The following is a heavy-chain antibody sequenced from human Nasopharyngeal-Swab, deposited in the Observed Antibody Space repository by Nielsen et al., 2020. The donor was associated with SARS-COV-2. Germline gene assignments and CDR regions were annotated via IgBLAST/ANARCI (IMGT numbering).Heavy chain of an antibody. CDR1: GFTFDDYT. CDR2: ISSSSSTI. J-gene: IGHJ6*02. Sequence: GGSLRLSCAASGFTFDDYTMHWVRQAPGKGLEWVSYISSSSSTIYYADSVKGRFTVSRDNAKNSLYLQMNNLRDEDTAVYYCASIRLGVGGMDVWGQGTTVTVSS. CDR3: ASIRLGVGGMDV. V-gene: IGHV3-48*02. D-gene: IGHD3-16*01.